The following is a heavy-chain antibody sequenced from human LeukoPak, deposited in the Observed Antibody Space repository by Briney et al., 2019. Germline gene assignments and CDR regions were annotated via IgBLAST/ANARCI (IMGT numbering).Heavy chain of an antibody. V-gene: IGHV3-7*04. CDR2: IKQDGSKK. CDR3: TRVGYIDEGIDY. J-gene: IGHJ4*02. Sequence: GGSLRLSCAASGFSFSSYAMHWVRQAPGKGLEWVANIKQDGSKKSYVDSVKGRFTISRDNAKNSLYLQMNSLRAEDTAIYYCTRVGYIDEGIDYWGQGTLVTVSS. CDR1: GFSFSSYA. D-gene: IGHD5-24*01.